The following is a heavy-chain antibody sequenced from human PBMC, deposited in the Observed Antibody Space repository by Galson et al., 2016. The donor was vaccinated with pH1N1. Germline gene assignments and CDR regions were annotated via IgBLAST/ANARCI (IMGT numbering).Heavy chain of an antibody. CDR2: SKKKLYRYTT. Sequence: SLRLSCAVSGFIFSDYHMDWVRQAPEKGLEWVGRSKKKLYRYTTEYATSVQGIFTISRDESKNSMYLQMSSLRPEDTAVYFCSRVLEGGVDVWGQETTVTVYS. CDR1: GFIFSDYH. D-gene: IGHD3-16*01. V-gene: IGHV3-72*01. J-gene: IGHJ6*02. CDR3: SRVLEGGVDV.